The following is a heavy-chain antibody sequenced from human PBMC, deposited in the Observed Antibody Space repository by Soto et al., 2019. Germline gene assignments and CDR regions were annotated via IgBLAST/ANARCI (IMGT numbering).Heavy chain of an antibody. CDR3: AKSTWYNYYYYGMDV. V-gene: IGHV1-2*02. D-gene: IGHD6-13*01. CDR2: INPNTGGT. J-gene: IGHJ6*02. CDR1: GYTFTGYY. Sequence: ASVKVSCKASGYTFTGYYMHWVRQAPGQGLEWMGWINPNTGGTNYAQKFQGRVTMTRDTSISTAYMELSRLRSDDTAVFYCAKSTWYNYYYYGMDVWVQGTTVTVSS.